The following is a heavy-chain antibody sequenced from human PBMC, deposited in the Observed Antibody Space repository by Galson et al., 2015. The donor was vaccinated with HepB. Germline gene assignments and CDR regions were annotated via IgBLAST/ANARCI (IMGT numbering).Heavy chain of an antibody. CDR2: ISAYNGNT. Sequence: SVKVSCKASGYTFTSYGISWVRQAPGQGLEWMGWISAYNGNTNYAQKLQGRVTMTTDTSTSTAYMELRSLRSDDTAVYYCARVPELEGYGSGSYYMLRPWGQGTLVTVSS. V-gene: IGHV1-18*01. CDR3: ARVPELEGYGSGSYYMLRP. J-gene: IGHJ5*02. D-gene: IGHD3-10*01. CDR1: GYTFTSYG.